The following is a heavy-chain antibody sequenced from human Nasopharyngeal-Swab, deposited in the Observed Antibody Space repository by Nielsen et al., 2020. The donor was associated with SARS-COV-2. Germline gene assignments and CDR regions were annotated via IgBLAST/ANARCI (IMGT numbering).Heavy chain of an antibody. Sequence: SETLSLTCTVFGGSISSRSYYWDWIRQPPGKGLEWIGSIYYSGSTYYNPSLKSRVTISVDTSKNQFSLKLSSVTAADTAVYYCARRILGYPFDYWGQGTLVTVSS. CDR1: GGSISSRSYY. J-gene: IGHJ4*02. CDR2: IYYSGST. D-gene: IGHD3-16*01. CDR3: ARRILGYPFDY. V-gene: IGHV4-39*01.